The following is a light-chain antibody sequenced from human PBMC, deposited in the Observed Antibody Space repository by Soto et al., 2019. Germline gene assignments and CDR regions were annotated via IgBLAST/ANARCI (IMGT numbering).Light chain of an antibody. Sequence: QSALTQPAPVSGSPGQSITISCTGTSSDVGGYNYVSWYQQHPGKAPKLMIYDVSNRPSGVSNRFSGSKSGNTASLTISGLQAEDEADYYCSSYTSSSNLVVFGTGTKVTVL. CDR1: SSDVGGYNY. CDR2: DVS. J-gene: IGLJ1*01. CDR3: SSYTSSSNLVV. V-gene: IGLV2-14*01.